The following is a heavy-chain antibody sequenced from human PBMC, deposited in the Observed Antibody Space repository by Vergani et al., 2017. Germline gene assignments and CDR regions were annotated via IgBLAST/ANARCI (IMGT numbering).Heavy chain of an antibody. D-gene: IGHD3-10*01. Sequence: QLHLQESGPGLVKPSETLSLTCSVSGGSMSGYYCSWIRQPPGKELEWIGYMYHSGSTNYNPSLETRVTISGDTSKNQFSLKLNSVTAADTAVYYCGRVADFYGLGSRLLDLWGQGILVTVSS. CDR3: GRVADFYGLGSRLLDL. CDR2: MYHSGST. V-gene: IGHV4-59*01. J-gene: IGHJ5*02. CDR1: GGSMSGYY.